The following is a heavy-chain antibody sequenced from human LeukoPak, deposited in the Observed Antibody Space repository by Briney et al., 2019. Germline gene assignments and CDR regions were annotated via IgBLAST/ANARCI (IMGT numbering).Heavy chain of an antibody. CDR3: ARDVDYYDSSGPYYFDN. CDR1: GFTVSSNY. D-gene: IGHD3-22*01. Sequence: GGSLRLSCAASGFTVSSNYMSWVRQAPGKGLEWVSVIYSGGTIYYADSVKGRFTISRDNAKNSLYLQMNSLRAEDTAVYYCARDVDYYDSSGPYYFDNWGQGTLVTVSS. J-gene: IGHJ4*02. CDR2: IYSGGTI. V-gene: IGHV3-66*01.